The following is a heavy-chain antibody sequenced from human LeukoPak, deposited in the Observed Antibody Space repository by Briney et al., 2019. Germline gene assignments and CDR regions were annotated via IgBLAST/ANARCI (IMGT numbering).Heavy chain of an antibody. CDR1: GGSISSYY. V-gene: IGHV4-59*01. J-gene: IGHJ6*02. Sequence: SETLSLTCTVSGGSISSYYWSWIRQPPGKGLEWIGYIYYSGSTNYNPSLKSRVTISVDTSKNQFSLKLSSVTAADTAVYYCARVEQQAGMDVWGQGTTVTVSS. D-gene: IGHD6-13*01. CDR3: ARVEQQAGMDV. CDR2: IYYSGST.